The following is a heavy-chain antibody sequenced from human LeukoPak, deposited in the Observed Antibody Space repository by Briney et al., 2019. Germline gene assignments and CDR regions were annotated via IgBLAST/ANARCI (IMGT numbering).Heavy chain of an antibody. CDR3: AKRPGYRYYFDY. J-gene: IGHJ4*02. D-gene: IGHD5-24*01. CDR2: ISGSGGST. Sequence: GGSLRLSCAASGFTFSSYAMSWVRQAPGKGLEWVSAISGSGGSTYYADSVKGRFTISRDNSKNTLYLQMNSLRAEATAVYYCAKRPGYRYYFDYWGQGTLVTVSS. V-gene: IGHV3-23*01. CDR1: GFTFSSYA.